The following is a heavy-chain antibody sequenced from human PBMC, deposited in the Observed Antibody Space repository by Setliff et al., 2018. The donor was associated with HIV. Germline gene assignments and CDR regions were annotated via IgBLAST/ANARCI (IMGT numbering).Heavy chain of an antibody. V-gene: IGHV1-2*02. CDR3: ARDTAIGWYGESKMSDF. J-gene: IGHJ4*02. Sequence: ASVKVSCKTAGYTFTGHFIHWMRQAPGQGLEWMGWINPNSGATDYAWRSEDRVTMTSDTSIRTVYMELSSLRSDDTAVYYCARDTAIGWYGESKMSDFWGQGTLVTSPQ. CDR2: INPNSGAT. D-gene: IGHD3-10*01. CDR1: GYTFTGHF.